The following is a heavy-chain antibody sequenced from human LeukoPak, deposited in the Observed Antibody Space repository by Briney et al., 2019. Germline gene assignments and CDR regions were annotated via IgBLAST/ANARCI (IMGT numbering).Heavy chain of an antibody. CDR2: IANTGAAT. J-gene: IGHJ3*02. CDR3: ALRFVYYYGNDAFDI. D-gene: IGHD3-10*01. CDR1: FSNSA. V-gene: IGHV3-23*01. Sequence: GGSLRLSCSASFSNSALNWVRQAPGQGLEWVATIANTGAATYYSDSVRGRFTISRDNWRNTLVLQMNSLRAEDTAVYYCALRFVYYYGNDAFDIWGQGTMVTVSS.